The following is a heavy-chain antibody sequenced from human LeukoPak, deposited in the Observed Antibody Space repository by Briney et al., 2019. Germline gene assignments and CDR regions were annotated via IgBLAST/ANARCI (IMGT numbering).Heavy chain of an antibody. CDR2: IKPDGSDK. J-gene: IGHJ6*02. CDR3: PKADYGMDV. Sequence: GGSLRLSCAAPGFTFSTYWMTWVPQAPGKGLKWVANIKPDGSDKYHVDSVKGRFTISRDNAKNSLYLQMNSLRPEDTVVFFSPKADYGMDVCGQGTTVTVSS. V-gene: IGHV3-7*04. CDR1: GFTFSTYW.